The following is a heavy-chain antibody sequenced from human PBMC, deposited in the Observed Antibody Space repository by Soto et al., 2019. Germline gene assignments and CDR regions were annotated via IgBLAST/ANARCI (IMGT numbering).Heavy chain of an antibody. CDR1: GYTFTSYG. V-gene: IGHV1-18*01. D-gene: IGHD3-3*01. Sequence: ASVKVSCKASGYTFTSYGISWVRQAPGQGLEWMGWISAYNGNTNYAQQLQGRDTMTTDTSTSTAYMELRSLRSDDTAVYYCARDLTYDFWSGYNSNWFDPWGQGTLVTVSS. CDR2: ISAYNGNT. CDR3: ARDLTYDFWSGYNSNWFDP. J-gene: IGHJ5*02.